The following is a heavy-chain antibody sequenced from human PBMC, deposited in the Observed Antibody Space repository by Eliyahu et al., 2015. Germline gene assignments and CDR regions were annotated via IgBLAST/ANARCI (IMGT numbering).Heavy chain of an antibody. CDR2: IYYSGST. CDR3: ARLRADYYDSSGYLDY. CDR1: GGSISSSSYY. Sequence: QLQLQESGPGLVKPSETLSLTCTVSGGSISSSSYYWGWIRQPPGKGLEWIGSIYYSGSTYYNPSLKSRVTISVDTSKNQFSLKLSSVTAADTAVYYCARLRADYYDSSGYLDYWGQGTLVTVSS. V-gene: IGHV4-39*01. J-gene: IGHJ4*02. D-gene: IGHD3-22*01.